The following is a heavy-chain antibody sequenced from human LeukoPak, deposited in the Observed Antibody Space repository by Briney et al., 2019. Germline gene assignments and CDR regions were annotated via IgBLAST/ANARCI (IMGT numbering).Heavy chain of an antibody. CDR3: AKADGWNGGGAFDI. V-gene: IGHV3-7*03. Sequence: PGGSLRLSCAASGFTFSSYWMSWVRQAPGKGLEWVANIKQDGSEKYYVDSVKGRFTISRDNSKNTLYLQMNSLRAEDTAVYYCAKADGWNGGGAFDIWGQGTMVTVSS. J-gene: IGHJ3*02. CDR2: IKQDGSEK. CDR1: GFTFSSYW. D-gene: IGHD1-1*01.